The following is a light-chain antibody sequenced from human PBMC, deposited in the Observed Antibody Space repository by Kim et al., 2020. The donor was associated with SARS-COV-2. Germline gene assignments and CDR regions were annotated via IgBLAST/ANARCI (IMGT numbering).Light chain of an antibody. V-gene: IGKV4-1*01. CDR2: WAS. CDR3: QQYYSTPRT. Sequence: ATINCKSSQNILYSSNNKNYLAWYQQKPGQPPKLLIYWASTRESGVPDRFSGSGSGTDFTLNISSLQAEDVAVYYCQQYYSTPRTFGQGTKVDIK. J-gene: IGKJ1*01. CDR1: QNILYSSNNKNY.